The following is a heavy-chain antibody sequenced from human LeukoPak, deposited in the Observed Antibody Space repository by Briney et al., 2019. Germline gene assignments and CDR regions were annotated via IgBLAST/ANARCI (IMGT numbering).Heavy chain of an antibody. CDR3: ARGSPDIVVVPAAPNGFDY. CDR1: GGSFSGYY. J-gene: IGHJ4*02. D-gene: IGHD2-2*01. CDR2: INHSGST. V-gene: IGHV4-34*01. Sequence: PSETLSLTCAVYGGSFSGYYWSWIRQPPGKGLEWIGEINHSGSTNYNPSLKSRVTISVDTSKNQFSLKLSSVTAADTAVYYCARGSPDIVVVPAAPNGFDYWGQGTLVTVSS.